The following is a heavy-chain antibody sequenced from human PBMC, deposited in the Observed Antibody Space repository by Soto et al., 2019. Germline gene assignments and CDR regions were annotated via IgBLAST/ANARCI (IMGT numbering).Heavy chain of an antibody. Sequence: EVQLLESGGGLVQPGGSLRLSCAASGFPFTGYAMSWVRQAPGKGLEWVSAISGHGDATFYADSVKGRFTISRDNSKNPLDLHMNSLRAEDTTLYYCANSRVSMVRGLIIIPNYGGQGTLVTVSS. CDR3: ANSRVSMVRGLIIIPNY. V-gene: IGHV3-23*01. D-gene: IGHD3-10*01. CDR2: ISGHGDAT. CDR1: GFPFTGYA. J-gene: IGHJ4*02.